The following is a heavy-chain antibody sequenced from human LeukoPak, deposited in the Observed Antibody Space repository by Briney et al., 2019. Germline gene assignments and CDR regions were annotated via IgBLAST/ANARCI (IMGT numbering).Heavy chain of an antibody. CDR2: ISGSGGTT. D-gene: IGHD3-10*01. CDR3: AKDKDYGSGSSFLFFDY. V-gene: IGHV3-23*01. J-gene: IGHJ4*02. Sequence: GGSLRLSCAASGFTFRSDAMSWVRQAPGKGLEWVAGISGSGGTTYYADSVKGRFTISRDNSKNTLYLQMNSLRAEDTAVYYCAKDKDYGSGSSFLFFDYWGQGTLVTVSS. CDR1: GFTFRSDA.